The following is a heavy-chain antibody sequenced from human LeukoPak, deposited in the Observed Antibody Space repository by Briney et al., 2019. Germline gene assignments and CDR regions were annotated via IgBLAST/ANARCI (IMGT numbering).Heavy chain of an antibody. D-gene: IGHD3-22*01. CDR2: INEDGTKK. J-gene: IGHJ4*02. CDR1: GFTFNSYA. Sequence: GGSLRLSCAASGFTFNSYAIHWVRQAPGKGLEWVANINEDGTKKYYVESVEGRFTISRDNAKNALFLQMDYLRADDTAVFYCARLGAGSGSLDCWGQGTLVTVSS. V-gene: IGHV3-7*01. CDR3: ARLGAGSGSLDC.